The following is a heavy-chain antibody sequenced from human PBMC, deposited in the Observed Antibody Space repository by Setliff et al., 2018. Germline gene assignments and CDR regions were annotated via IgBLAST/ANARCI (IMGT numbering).Heavy chain of an antibody. V-gene: IGHV4-61*01. Sequence: SETLSLTCTVSGGSVSSGSYYWSWIRQPSGKGLEWIGYIYYSGSTNYNPSLKSRVTISVDTSKNQFSLKLSSVTAADTAVYYRARSKPPTYYYDSSGYYPFDYWGQGTLVTVSS. D-gene: IGHD3-22*01. CDR3: ARSKPPTYYYDSSGYYPFDY. CDR2: IYYSGST. J-gene: IGHJ4*02. CDR1: GGSVSSGSYY.